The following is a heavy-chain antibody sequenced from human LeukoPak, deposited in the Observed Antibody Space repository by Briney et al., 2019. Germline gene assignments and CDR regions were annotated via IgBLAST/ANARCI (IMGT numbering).Heavy chain of an antibody. V-gene: IGHV1-69*13. D-gene: IGHD6-13*01. CDR2: IIPIFGTA. CDR1: GGTFISYA. CDR3: ARDPGYSSSWYGLYYFDY. Sequence: SVKVSCKASGGTFISYAISWVRQAPGQGLEWMGGIIPIFGTANYAQKFQGRVTITADESTSTAYMELSSLRSEDTAVYYCARDPGYSSSWYGLYYFDYWGQGTLVTVSS. J-gene: IGHJ4*02.